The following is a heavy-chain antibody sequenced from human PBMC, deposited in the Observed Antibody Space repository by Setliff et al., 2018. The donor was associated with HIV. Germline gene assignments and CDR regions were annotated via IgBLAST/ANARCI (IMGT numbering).Heavy chain of an antibody. V-gene: IGHV4-34*01. Sequence: SETLSLTCAVYGGSFSGFYWSWIRQPPGKGLEWIGEINHSGHTNYNSSLKSRVTISVDTSKNQFSVRLNSVTAADTAVYYCARGHYSSSSGWGQGALVTVSS. J-gene: IGHJ4*02. CDR2: INHSGHT. CDR1: GGSFSGFY. D-gene: IGHD6-6*01. CDR3: ARGHYSSSSG.